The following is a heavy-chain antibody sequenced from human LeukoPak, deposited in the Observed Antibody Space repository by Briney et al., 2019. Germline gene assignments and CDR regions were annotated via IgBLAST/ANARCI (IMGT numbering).Heavy chain of an antibody. CDR1: GLIFHHYG. CDR2: ITSRSIK. Sequence: GRSLRLPRAISGLIFHHYGMKWVSQPPGKGLEGVSGITSRSIKYYADFVKGRFTISRDNSKNMVWLQINSPTAEDTATYYCAKDGNWARFEDWGQGTLVTVSS. D-gene: IGHD7-27*01. V-gene: IGHV3-23*01. J-gene: IGHJ4*02. CDR3: AKDGNWARFED.